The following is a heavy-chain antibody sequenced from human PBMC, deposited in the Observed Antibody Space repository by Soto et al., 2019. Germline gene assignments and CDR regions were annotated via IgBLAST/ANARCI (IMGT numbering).Heavy chain of an antibody. CDR3: ARDALLRYCSGGSCEYNWFDP. Sequence: TLSLTCTVSGGPRSSGDYYLTWIRHHPGKGLEWIGYIYYSGSTYYNPALKSRVTISVDTSKNQFSLKLGSVTAADTAVYYCARDALLRYCSGGSCEYNWFDPWGQGTQVTVSS. J-gene: IGHJ5*02. CDR2: IYYSGST. CDR1: GGPRSSGDYY. V-gene: IGHV4-31*03. D-gene: IGHD2-15*01.